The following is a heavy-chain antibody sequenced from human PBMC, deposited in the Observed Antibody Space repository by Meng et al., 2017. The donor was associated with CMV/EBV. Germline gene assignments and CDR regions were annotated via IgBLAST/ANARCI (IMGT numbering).Heavy chain of an antibody. CDR2: IIPILGTA. Sequence: QVQLVQSEAEVKKPGASVKVSCKASEGTFSSYAISWMRQAPGQGLEWMGGIIPILGTANYAQKFQGRVTITADESTSTAYMELSSLRSEDTAVYYCARGRIWNYYDSSGYNFDYWGQGTLVTVSS. CDR3: ARGRIWNYYDSSGYNFDY. J-gene: IGHJ4*02. CDR1: EGTFSSYA. D-gene: IGHD3-22*01. V-gene: IGHV1-69*01.